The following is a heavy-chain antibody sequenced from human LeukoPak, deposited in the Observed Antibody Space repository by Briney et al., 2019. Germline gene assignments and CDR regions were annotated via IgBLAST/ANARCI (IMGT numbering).Heavy chain of an antibody. V-gene: IGHV3-30*03. CDR1: GFTFSSYG. D-gene: IGHD3-22*01. CDR3: ARTGYYYDSSGYQDY. CDR2: ISYDGSNK. Sequence: GGSLRLSCAASGFTFSSYGMHWVRQAPGKGLEWVAVISYDGSNKYYADSVKGRFTISRDNSKNTLYLQMNSLRAEDTAVYYCARTGYYYDSSGYQDYWGQGTLVTVSS. J-gene: IGHJ4*02.